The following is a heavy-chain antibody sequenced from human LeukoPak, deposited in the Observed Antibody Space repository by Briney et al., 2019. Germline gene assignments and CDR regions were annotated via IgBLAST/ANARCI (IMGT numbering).Heavy chain of an antibody. Sequence: ASVKVSCKASGYTVTGYYMHWVRQAPGQGLEWMGWINANSGDTKYAQKFQGRVTMTRDTSISTAYMELSRLRSDDTAMYYCASELSGYSDYWGQGTLVTVSS. J-gene: IGHJ4*02. CDR3: ASELSGYSDY. V-gene: IGHV1-2*02. D-gene: IGHD3-22*01. CDR2: INANSGDT. CDR1: GYTVTGYY.